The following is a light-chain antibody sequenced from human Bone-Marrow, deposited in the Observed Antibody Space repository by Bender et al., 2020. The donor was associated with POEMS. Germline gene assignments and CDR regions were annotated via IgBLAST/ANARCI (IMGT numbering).Light chain of an antibody. CDR3: CSYAGSRTYV. CDR2: EVN. CDR1: SSDIGGYNL. V-gene: IGLV2-23*02. Sequence: QSALTQPASVSGSPGQSITFSCTGTSSDIGGYNLVSWYQQYPGKAPKVLIYEVNKRPSAVSDRFSGSKSGNTASLTISGLQAEDEAVYYCCSYAGSRTYVVGAGTTVTVL. J-gene: IGLJ1*01.